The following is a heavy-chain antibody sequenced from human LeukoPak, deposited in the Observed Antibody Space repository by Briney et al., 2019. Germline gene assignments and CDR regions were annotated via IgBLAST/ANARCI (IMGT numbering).Heavy chain of an antibody. J-gene: IGHJ4*02. CDR1: GFTFSSYS. D-gene: IGHD2-21*02. CDR2: ISSSSSYI. V-gene: IGHV3-21*01. CDR3: ARVQSRCGGDCPFDY. Sequence: GGSLRLSCAASGFTFSSYSMNWVNQAPGKGLEWVSSISSSSSYIYYADSVKGRFTISRDNAKNSLYLQMNSLRAEDTAVYYCARVQSRCGGDCPFDYWGQGTLVTVSS.